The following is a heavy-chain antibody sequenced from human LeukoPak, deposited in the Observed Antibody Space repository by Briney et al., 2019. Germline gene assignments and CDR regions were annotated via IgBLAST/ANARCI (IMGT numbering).Heavy chain of an antibody. Sequence: ASVKVSCKASGYTFTTYYMHWVRQAPGQGLEWMGWIVTNGGGTNYAQQYQGRVTMTRDTSINTAFLELSTLTSDDTAVYYCARGGPHHGLDFWGQGTLVTVSS. D-gene: IGHD1-26*01. J-gene: IGHJ4*02. CDR3: ARGGPHHGLDF. V-gene: IGHV1-2*02. CDR1: GYTFTTYY. CDR2: IVTNGGGT.